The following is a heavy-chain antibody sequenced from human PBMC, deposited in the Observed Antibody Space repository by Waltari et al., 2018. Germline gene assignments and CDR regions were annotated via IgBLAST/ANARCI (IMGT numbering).Heavy chain of an antibody. D-gene: IGHD1-26*01. CDR2: SSGSGGTT. CDR1: GFTFSNYG. J-gene: IGHJ4*02. Sequence: EVRLVESGGGLVQPGGSLTLSCAASGFTFSNYGMSWVRQAPGKGLECVATSSGSGGTTFYADSVKCRFTMSKDNSKNTLFLQMNSLRFDDTAEYYCAKSTGSYYEVFDYWGRGTLVTVSS. V-gene: IGHV3-23*04. CDR3: AKSTGSYYEVFDY.